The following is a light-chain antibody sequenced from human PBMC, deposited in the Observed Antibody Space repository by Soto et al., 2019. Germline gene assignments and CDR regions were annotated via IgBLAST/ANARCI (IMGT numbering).Light chain of an antibody. CDR1: SSDVGAYDY. V-gene: IGLV2-8*01. Sequence: QSVLAQPPSASGSPGQSVTISCTGTSSDVGAYDYVSWYQQHPGKAPKLVISEVTERPSGVPEGFSGSKSGNTASLTVSGLQAEDEADYYCASYAGNNNFVLFGGGTKLTV. J-gene: IGLJ2*01. CDR2: EVT. CDR3: ASYAGNNNFVL.